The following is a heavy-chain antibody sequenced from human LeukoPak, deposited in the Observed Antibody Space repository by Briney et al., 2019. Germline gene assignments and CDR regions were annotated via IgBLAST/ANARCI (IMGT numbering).Heavy chain of an antibody. CDR2: IWYDGSNK. V-gene: IGHV3-33*01. J-gene: IGHJ4*02. CDR3: ARTYYHYDSSGSDY. CDR1: GFTFSSYG. D-gene: IGHD3-22*01. Sequence: GGSLRLSCAASGFTFSSYGMHWVRQAPGKGLEWVAVIWYDGSNKYYADSVKGRFTISRDNSKNTLYLQMNSLRAEDTAVYYCARTYYHYDSSGSDYWGQGTLVTVSS.